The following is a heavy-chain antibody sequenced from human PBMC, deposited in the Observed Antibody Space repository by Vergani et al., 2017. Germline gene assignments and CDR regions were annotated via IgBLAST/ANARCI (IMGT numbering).Heavy chain of an antibody. CDR3: AKEWGGSYYVGYFDY. CDR2: ISYDGSNK. V-gene: IGHV3-30*18. D-gene: IGHD1-26*01. J-gene: IGHJ4*02. CDR1: GFTFSSYG. Sequence: QVQLVESGGGVVQPGRSLRLSCAASGFTFSSYGMHWVRQAPGKGLEWVAVISYDGSNKYYADSVKGRFTISRDNSKNTLYLQMNSLRAEDTAVYYCAKEWGGSYYVGYFDYWGQGTLVTVSS.